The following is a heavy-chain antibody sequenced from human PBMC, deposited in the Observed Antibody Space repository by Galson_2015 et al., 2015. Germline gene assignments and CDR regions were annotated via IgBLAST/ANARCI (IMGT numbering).Heavy chain of an antibody. CDR3: ARGDYCSSTSCANWFDP. CDR1: GCTFTGYY. CDR2: INPNSGGT. V-gene: IGHV1-2*06. D-gene: IGHD2-2*01. J-gene: IGHJ5*02. Sequence: SVKVSCKASGCTFTGYYMHWVRQAPGQGLEWMGRINPNSGGTNYAQKFQGRVTMTRDTSITTVYMELSSLRSDDTAVYYCARGDYCSSTSCANWFDPWGQGTLVSVSS.